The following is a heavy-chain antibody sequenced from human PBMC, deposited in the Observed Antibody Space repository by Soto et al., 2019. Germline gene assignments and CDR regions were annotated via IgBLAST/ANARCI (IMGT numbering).Heavy chain of an antibody. V-gene: IGHV1-18*01. CDR1: GYTFTSYG. Sequence: ASVKVSCKASGYTFTSYGISWVRQAPGQGLEWMGWISAYNGNTNYAQKLQGRVTMTTDTSTSTAYMELRSLRSDDTAVYYCARDGVVAATTNWFDPWGQGTLVTVSS. CDR3: ARDGVVAATTNWFDP. D-gene: IGHD2-15*01. J-gene: IGHJ5*02. CDR2: ISAYNGNT.